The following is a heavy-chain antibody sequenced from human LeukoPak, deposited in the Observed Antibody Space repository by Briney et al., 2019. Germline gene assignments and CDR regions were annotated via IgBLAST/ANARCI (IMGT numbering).Heavy chain of an antibody. Sequence: GGSLRLSCAASGFTFSSYSMNWVRQAPGKGLEWVSSISSSSSYIYYADSVKGRFTISRDNAKNSLYLQMNSLRAEDTAVYYCARGPRSGTPATYPGHDYWGQGTLVTVSS. D-gene: IGHD2-15*01. CDR2: ISSSSSYI. J-gene: IGHJ4*02. CDR3: ARGPRSGTPATYPGHDY. V-gene: IGHV3-21*01. CDR1: GFTFSSYS.